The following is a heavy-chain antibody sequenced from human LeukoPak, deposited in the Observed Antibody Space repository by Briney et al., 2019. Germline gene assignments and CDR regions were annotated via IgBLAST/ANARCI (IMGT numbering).Heavy chain of an antibody. CDR1: GYTFTGYY. V-gene: IGHV1-2*02. CDR2: INPNSGGT. CDR3: ARAAHYDFWSGPFDY. D-gene: IGHD3-3*01. J-gene: IGHJ4*02. Sequence: GASVKVSCKASGYTFTGYYMHWVRQAPGQGLEWMGWINPNSGGTNYAQKFQGRVTMTRDTSISTAYMELSRLRSDDTAVYYCARAAHYDFWSGPFDYWGQGTLVTVSS.